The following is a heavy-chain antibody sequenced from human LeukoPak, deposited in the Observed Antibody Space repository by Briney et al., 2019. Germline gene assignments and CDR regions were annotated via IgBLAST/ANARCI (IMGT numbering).Heavy chain of an antibody. CDR3: ARGIDISWFGPRDY. V-gene: IGHV3-20*04. D-gene: IGHD3-10*01. CDR1: GFTFDDYG. Sequence: GGSLRLSCAASGFTFDDYGMSWVRQAPGMGLEWVSGIDSNGDSTGYSDSVTGRFTVSRDNAKNSLYLQMTSLRAEDTAFYFCARGIDISWFGPRDYWGQGTLVTVSS. CDR2: IDSNGDST. J-gene: IGHJ4*02.